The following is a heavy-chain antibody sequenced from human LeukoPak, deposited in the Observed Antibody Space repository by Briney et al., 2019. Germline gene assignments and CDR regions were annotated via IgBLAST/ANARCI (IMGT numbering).Heavy chain of an antibody. CDR2: IYHSGST. CDR1: GGSISSGGYS. D-gene: IGHD2-2*01. J-gene: IGHJ4*02. Sequence: TLSLTCAVSGGSISSGGYSWSWIRQPPGKGLEWIGYIYHSGSTYYNPSLKSRVTISVDRSKNQFSLKLSSVTAADTAVYYCARAGAVPAAMRGAFDYWGQGTLVTVSS. V-gene: IGHV4-30-2*01. CDR3: ARAGAVPAAMRGAFDY.